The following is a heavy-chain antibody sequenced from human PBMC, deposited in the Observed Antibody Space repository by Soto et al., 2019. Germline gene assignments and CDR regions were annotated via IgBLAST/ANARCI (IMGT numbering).Heavy chain of an antibody. Sequence: PSETLSVTCTVSGGSISSGGYYWSWIRQHPGKGLEWIGYIYYSGSTYYNPSLKSRVTISVDTSKNQFSLKLSSVTAADTAVYYCARGGGYDYYLDYWGQGTLVTVSS. CDR3: ARGGGYDYYLDY. D-gene: IGHD5-12*01. V-gene: IGHV4-31*03. CDR2: IYYSGST. J-gene: IGHJ4*02. CDR1: GGSISSGGYY.